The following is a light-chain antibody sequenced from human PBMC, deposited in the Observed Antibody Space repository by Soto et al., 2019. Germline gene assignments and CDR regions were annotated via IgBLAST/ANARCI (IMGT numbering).Light chain of an antibody. V-gene: IGLV2-14*01. CDR1: SSDRAIYNY. CDR2: QVT. J-gene: IGLJ1*01. Sequence: QSVLAQPASVSGSTGQSITISCTVTSSDRAIYNYVSWYQQQPGKAPKLMIYQVTNRPSGVSNRFSGSRSGNTASLTISGLQAEDEADYYCSSYTDSSNYVFGTGTRVTVL. CDR3: SSYTDSSNYV.